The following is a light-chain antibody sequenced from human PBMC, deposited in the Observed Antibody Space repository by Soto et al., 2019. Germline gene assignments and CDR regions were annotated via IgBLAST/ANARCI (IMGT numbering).Light chain of an antibody. V-gene: IGKV3-20*01. CDR2: GAS. CDR1: QSVGGN. Sequence: EIVLTQSPGTLSLSPVERATLSCRASQSVGGNVAWYQQIPGQPPKLLIVGASSRATGIADKFSGSGSGTDFTLTISRLEPADFALYYCQHYGAAPITFGQGTRLEIK. J-gene: IGKJ5*01. CDR3: QHYGAAPIT.